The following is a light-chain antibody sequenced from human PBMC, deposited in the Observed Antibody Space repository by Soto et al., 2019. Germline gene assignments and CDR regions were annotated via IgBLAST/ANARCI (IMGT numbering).Light chain of an antibody. CDR3: QHRSNWPPFT. Sequence: EIVLTQSPATLSLSPGERATLSCRASQSVGNYLAWYQHKPGQAPRLLIYDASNRATGIPARFSGSGSGTDFTLTISSLEPGDFAVYYCQHRSNWPPFTFGGGTKVDIK. CDR2: DAS. V-gene: IGKV3-11*01. CDR1: QSVGNY. J-gene: IGKJ4*01.